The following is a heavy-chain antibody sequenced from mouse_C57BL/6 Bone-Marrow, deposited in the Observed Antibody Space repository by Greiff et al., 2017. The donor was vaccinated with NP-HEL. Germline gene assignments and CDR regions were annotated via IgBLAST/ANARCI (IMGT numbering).Heavy chain of an antibody. CDR1: GYTFTSYW. Sequence: QVQLKQPGAELVRPGTSVKLSCKASGYTFTSYWMHWVKQRPGQGLEWIGVIDPSDSYTNYNQKFKGKATLTVDTSSSTAYMQLSSLTSEDSAVYYCARYLSSPYWYFDVWGTGTTVTVSS. CDR2: IDPSDSYT. J-gene: IGHJ1*03. D-gene: IGHD1-1*01. V-gene: IGHV1-59*01. CDR3: ARYLSSPYWYFDV.